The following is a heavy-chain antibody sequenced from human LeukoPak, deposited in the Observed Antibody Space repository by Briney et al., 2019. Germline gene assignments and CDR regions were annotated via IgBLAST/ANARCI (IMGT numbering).Heavy chain of an antibody. J-gene: IGHJ6*03. D-gene: IGHD1-26*01. CDR1: GFTFSSYE. CDR2: ISSSGSTI. Sequence: GGSLRLSCAASGFTFSSYEMNWVRQAPGKGLEWVSYISSSGSTIYYADSVKGRFTISRDNAKNSLYLQMNSLRAEDTAVYYCARGGSYPPYYYYYMDVWGKGTTVTVSS. V-gene: IGHV3-48*03. CDR3: ARGGSYPPYYYYYMDV.